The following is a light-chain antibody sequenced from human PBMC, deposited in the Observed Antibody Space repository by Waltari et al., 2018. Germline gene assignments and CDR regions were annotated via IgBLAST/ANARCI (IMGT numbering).Light chain of an antibody. Sequence: QSALTQPASVSGFPGQSITISCTGTSSDVGSYNLVSWYQQYPGKAPKLMIYDGGKRPAGVSNRLSGARSGNPASLTISGLQAEDEADYYCCSYADSSTLVFGGGTKLTVL. V-gene: IGLV2-23*01. J-gene: IGLJ3*02. CDR2: DGG. CDR1: SSDVGSYNL. CDR3: CSYADSSTLV.